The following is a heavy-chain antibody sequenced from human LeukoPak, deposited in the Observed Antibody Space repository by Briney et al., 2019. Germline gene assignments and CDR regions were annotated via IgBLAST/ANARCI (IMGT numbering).Heavy chain of an antibody. CDR2: INWSGSRT. CDR1: GFTYDDYG. V-gene: IGHV3-20*04. Sequence: RSGGSLRLXCAASGFTYDDYGMRWVRRAPGKGLEWVSGINWSGSRTGYADSVKGRFTISRDNAKNSLYLQMNSLRAEDTAFYYCASAVGAGYYFDYWGQGTLVTVPS. D-gene: IGHD1-26*01. J-gene: IGHJ4*02. CDR3: ASAVGAGYYFDY.